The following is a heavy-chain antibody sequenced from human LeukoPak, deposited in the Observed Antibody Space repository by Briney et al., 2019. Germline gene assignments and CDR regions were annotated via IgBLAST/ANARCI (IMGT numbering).Heavy chain of an antibody. J-gene: IGHJ4*02. CDR2: LYGGGST. Sequence: GGSLRPSCAASGFTVRSNYMTWVRQAPGKGLEWVSVLYGGGSTYYADSVKGRFTISRDNSKNTLYLQMNSLRAEDTAVYYCAGLCGSISCPEVVGHWGQGTLVTVSS. V-gene: IGHV3-66*02. CDR1: GFTVRSNY. D-gene: IGHD2-2*01. CDR3: AGLCGSISCPEVVGH.